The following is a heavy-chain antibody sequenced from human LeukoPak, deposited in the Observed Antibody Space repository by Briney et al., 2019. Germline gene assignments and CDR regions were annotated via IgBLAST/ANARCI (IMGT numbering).Heavy chain of an antibody. V-gene: IGHV3-23*01. CDR1: GFTFSSYA. J-gene: IGHJ4*02. CDR3: AKSKSSGRYYFDY. CDR2: ISGSGGST. Sequence: GGSLRLSCAASGFTFSSYAMSWVRQAPGKGLECVSAISGSGGSTYYADSVKGRFTISRDNSKNTLYLQINSLRAEDTAVYYCAKSKSSGRYYFDYWGQGTLVTVSS. D-gene: IGHD6-19*01.